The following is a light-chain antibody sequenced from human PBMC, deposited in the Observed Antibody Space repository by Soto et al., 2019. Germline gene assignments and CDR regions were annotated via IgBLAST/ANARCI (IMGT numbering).Light chain of an antibody. J-gene: IGKJ3*01. CDR2: AAS. CDR1: QGIRNF. CDR3: QKYSSVPV. V-gene: IGKV1-27*01. Sequence: DIQMTQSPTSLSASVGDRVTITCRASQGIRNFVAWYQQKPGKPPKLLIYAASTLQSGVRSRFSGSGSGTDFTLTTNSLQPEDVATYSCQKYSSVPVFGPGTKVEI.